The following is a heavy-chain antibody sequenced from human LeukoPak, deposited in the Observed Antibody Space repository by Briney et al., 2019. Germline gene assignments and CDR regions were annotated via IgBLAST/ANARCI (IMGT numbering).Heavy chain of an antibody. CDR1: GGSFSGYY. V-gene: IGHV4-34*01. CDR2: INHSGST. Sequence: PSETLSLTCAVYGGSFSGYYWSWIRQPPGKGLEWIGEINHSGSTNYNPSLKSRVTISVDTSKNQFSLKLSSVTAADTAVYYCARRGDSSGYYHRFAPIRNWGQGTLVTVSS. D-gene: IGHD3-22*01. CDR3: ARRGDSSGYYHRFAPIRN. J-gene: IGHJ4*02.